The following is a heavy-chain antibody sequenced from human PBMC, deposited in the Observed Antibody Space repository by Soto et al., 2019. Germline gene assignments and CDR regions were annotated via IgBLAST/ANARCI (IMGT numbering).Heavy chain of an antibody. CDR1: GFTFTRYS. V-gene: IGHV3-21*06. J-gene: IGHJ4*02. Sequence: GGSLRLSCAASGFTFTRYSMNWVRQAPGKGLEWVSSISSTTNYIYYGDSMKGRFTISRGNAKNSLYLEMNSLRAEDTAVYYCARESEDLTSNFDYWGQGTLVTVSS. CDR2: ISSTTNYI. CDR3: ARESEDLTSNFDY.